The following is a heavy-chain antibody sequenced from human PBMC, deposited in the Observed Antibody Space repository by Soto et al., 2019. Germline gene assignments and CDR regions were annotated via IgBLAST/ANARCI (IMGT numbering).Heavy chain of an antibody. CDR1: GFTFTRYS. V-gene: IGHV3-21*06. J-gene: IGHJ4*02. Sequence: GGSLRLSCAASGFTFTRYSMNWVRQAPGKGLEWVSSISSTTNYIYYGDSMKGRFTISRGNAKNSLYLEMNSLRAEDTAVYYCARESEDLTSNFDYWGQGTLVTVSS. CDR2: ISSTTNYI. CDR3: ARESEDLTSNFDY.